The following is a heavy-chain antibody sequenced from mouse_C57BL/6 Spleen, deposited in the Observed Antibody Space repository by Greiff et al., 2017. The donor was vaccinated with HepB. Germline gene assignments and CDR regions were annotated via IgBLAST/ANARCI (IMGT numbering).Heavy chain of an antibody. CDR3: ARGEAQARYYAMDY. CDR1: GYSFTDYN. V-gene: IGHV1-39*01. Sequence: EVQLQQSGPELVKPGASVKISCKASGYSFTDYNMNWVKQSNGKSLEWIGVINPNYGTTSYNQKFKGKATLTADQSSSTAYMQLNSLTSEDSAVYYGARGEAQARYYAMDYWGQGTSVTVSS. J-gene: IGHJ4*01. D-gene: IGHD3-2*02. CDR2: INPNYGTT.